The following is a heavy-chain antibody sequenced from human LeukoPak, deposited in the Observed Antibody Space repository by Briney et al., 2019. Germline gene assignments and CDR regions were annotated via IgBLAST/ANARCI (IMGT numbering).Heavy chain of an antibody. CDR2: IYHSGST. J-gene: IGHJ4*02. CDR3: ARRGGLSVFGVVMEYYFDY. Sequence: SETLSLTCAVSGGSISSSNWWSWVRQPPGKGLEWIGEIYHSGSTNYNPSLKSRVTISVDTSKNQFSLKLNSVTAADTAVYYCARRGGLSVFGVVMEYYFDYWGQGTLVTVSS. CDR1: GGSISSSNW. D-gene: IGHD3-3*01. V-gene: IGHV4-4*02.